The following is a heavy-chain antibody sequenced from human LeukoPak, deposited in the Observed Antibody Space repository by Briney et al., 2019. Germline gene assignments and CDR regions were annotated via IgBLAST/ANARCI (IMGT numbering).Heavy chain of an antibody. CDR2: ISSDGSST. CDR1: GFTFSSYW. CDR3: ARALPPSVNTPWK. D-gene: IGHD1-1*01. V-gene: IGHV3-74*01. J-gene: IGHJ4*02. Sequence: GGSLRLSCAASGFTFSSYWMHWVRQAPGKGLVWVSRISSDGSSTSYADSVKGRFTIFRDNAKNTLYLQMNSLGAEDTAVYYCARALPPSVNTPWKWGQGTQVTVSS.